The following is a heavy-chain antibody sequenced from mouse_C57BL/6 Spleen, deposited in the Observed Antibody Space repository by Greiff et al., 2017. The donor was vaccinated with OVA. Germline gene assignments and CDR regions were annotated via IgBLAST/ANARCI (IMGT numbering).Heavy chain of an antibody. CDR1: GYTFPSYW. V-gene: IGHV1-69*01. J-gene: IGHJ2*01. D-gene: IGHD1-1*01. CDR2: IDPSDSYT. Sequence: QVQLQQPGAELVMPGASVKLSCKASGYTFPSYWMHWVKQRPGQGLEWIGEIDPSDSYTNYNQKFKGKSTLTVDQSSSTAYMQLSSLTSEDSAVYYCARLPCSSYYVDYWGQGTTLTVSS. CDR3: ARLPCSSYYVDY.